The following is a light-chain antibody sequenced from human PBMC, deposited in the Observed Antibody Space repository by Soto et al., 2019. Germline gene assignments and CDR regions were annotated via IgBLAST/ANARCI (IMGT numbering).Light chain of an antibody. CDR1: SSDVGGYNY. CDR3: TSFTSSNTWV. J-gene: IGLJ3*02. V-gene: IGLV2-14*03. CDR2: EVS. Sequence: QSALTQPASVSGSPGQSITISCTGTSSDVGGYNYVSWFQQHPGKAPKLKIYEVSNRPSGVSNRFSGSKSGYTASLTISELQDEDEADYYCTSFTSSNTWVFGGGTKVTVL.